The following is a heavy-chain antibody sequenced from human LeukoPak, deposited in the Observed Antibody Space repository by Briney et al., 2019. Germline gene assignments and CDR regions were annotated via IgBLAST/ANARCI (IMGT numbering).Heavy chain of an antibody. CDR3: ARGEESSGWYVYWLPFDY. CDR2: TNAGNGNT. V-gene: IGHV1-3*01. D-gene: IGHD6-19*01. Sequence: ASVKVSCKASGYTFTSYAMHWVRQAPGQRLEWMGWTNAGNGNTKYSQKFQGRVTITRDTSASTAYMELSSLRSEDTAVYYCARGEESSGWYVYWLPFDYWGQGTLVTVSS. CDR1: GYTFTSYA. J-gene: IGHJ4*02.